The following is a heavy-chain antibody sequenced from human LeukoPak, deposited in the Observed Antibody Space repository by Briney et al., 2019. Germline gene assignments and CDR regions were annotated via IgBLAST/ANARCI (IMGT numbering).Heavy chain of an antibody. CDR3: ARRVPYYDSSRVYFDY. CDR1: GYTFTSYA. J-gene: IGHJ4*02. D-gene: IGHD3-22*01. Sequence: ASVKVSCKASGYTFTSYAMHWVRQAPGQRLEWMGWINAGNGNTKYSQKFQGRVTITRDTSASTAYMELSSLRSEDTAVYYCARRVPYYDSSRVYFDYWGQGTLVTVSS. CDR2: INAGNGNT. V-gene: IGHV1-3*01.